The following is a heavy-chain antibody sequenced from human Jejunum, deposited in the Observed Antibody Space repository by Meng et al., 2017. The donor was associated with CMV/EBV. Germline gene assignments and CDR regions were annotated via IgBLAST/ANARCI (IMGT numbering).Heavy chain of an antibody. V-gene: IGHV3-73*01. CDR2: IRSKTYSSAT. CDR3: TRHSIVVVPAAGFDP. CDR1: TLSDYT. J-gene: IGHJ5*02. D-gene: IGHD2-2*01. Sequence: TLSDYTIHWVRQAPGKGLEWVGRIRSKTYSSATAYAASVKGRFIISRDDSKNMAYLQMNSLKTEDTAVYYCTRHSIVVVPAAGFDPWGQGTLVTVSS.